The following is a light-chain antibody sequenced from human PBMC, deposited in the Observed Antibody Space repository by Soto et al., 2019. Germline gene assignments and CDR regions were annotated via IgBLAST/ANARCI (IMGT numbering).Light chain of an antibody. Sequence: EIVLTQSPGTLSLSPGERATLSCRASQSFSTNYLAWYQHKPGQAPRVLIYGASNRATGIPDRFSGSGSGTDFTLSISILEPEDFAVYYCQQYGGSPPYTFGQGTKLEIK. CDR3: QQYGGSPPYT. V-gene: IGKV3-20*01. J-gene: IGKJ2*01. CDR2: GAS. CDR1: QSFSTNY.